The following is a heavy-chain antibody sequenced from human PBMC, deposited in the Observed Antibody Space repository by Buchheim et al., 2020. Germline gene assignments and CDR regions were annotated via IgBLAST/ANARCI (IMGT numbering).Heavy chain of an antibody. V-gene: IGHV3-48*04. CDR2: ISSSSSTI. J-gene: IGHJ6*02. CDR3: ARHPEWYSSSWYLPYYYYGMDV. Sequence: EVQLVESGGGLVQPGGSLRLSCAASGFTFSSYSMNWVRQAPGKGLEWVSYISSSSSTIYYADSVKGRFTISRDNAKNSLYLQMNSLRAEDTAVYYCARHPEWYSSSWYLPYYYYGMDVWGQGTT. D-gene: IGHD6-13*01. CDR1: GFTFSSYS.